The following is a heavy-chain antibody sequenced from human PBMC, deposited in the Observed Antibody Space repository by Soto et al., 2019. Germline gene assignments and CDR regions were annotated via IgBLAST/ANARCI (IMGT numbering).Heavy chain of an antibody. CDR1: GGSFSGYY. CDR3: AIAVDYYYMDV. CDR2: INHSGST. Sequence: SETLSLTCAVYGGSFSGYYWSWIRQPSEKGLEWIGEINHSGSTNYNPSLKSRVTISVDTSKNQFSLKLSSVTAADTAVYYCAIAVDYYYMDVWGKGTTVTVSS. D-gene: IGHD6-19*01. V-gene: IGHV4-34*01. J-gene: IGHJ6*03.